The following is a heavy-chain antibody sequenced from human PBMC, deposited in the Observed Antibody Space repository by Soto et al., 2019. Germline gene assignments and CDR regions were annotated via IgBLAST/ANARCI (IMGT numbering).Heavy chain of an antibody. CDR3: ARGRYCLTGRCFPNWFDS. CDR1: GDSISTVDYF. V-gene: IGHV4-30-4*01. D-gene: IGHD2-15*01. J-gene: IGHJ5*01. Sequence: QVQLLESGPGLVKPSQTLSLTCSVSGDSISTVDYFWAWVRQPPGQALEYIGYIYKSATTYYNPSFKSRVAISLATSKSQFSLNVTSLTAADTAVYFCARGRYCLTGRCFPNWFDSWGQGTLVTVSS. CDR2: IYKSATT.